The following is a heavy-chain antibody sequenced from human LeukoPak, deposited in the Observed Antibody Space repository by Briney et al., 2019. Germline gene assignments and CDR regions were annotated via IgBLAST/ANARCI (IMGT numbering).Heavy chain of an antibody. Sequence: SETLSLTCTVSGGSISSYYWSWIRQPPGKGLEWIGRISTSGSTNYNPSLKSRVTMSVDTSKNQFSLKLSSVTAADTAVYYCARDRYHYDSSGYYQLDYWGQGTLVTVSS. J-gene: IGHJ4*02. D-gene: IGHD3-22*01. CDR1: GGSISSYY. V-gene: IGHV4-4*07. CDR3: ARDRYHYDSSGYYQLDY. CDR2: ISTSGST.